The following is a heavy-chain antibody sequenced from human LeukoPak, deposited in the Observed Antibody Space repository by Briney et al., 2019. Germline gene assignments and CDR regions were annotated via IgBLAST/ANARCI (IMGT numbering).Heavy chain of an antibody. CDR2: IKQDGSEK. D-gene: IGHD6-6*01. J-gene: IGHJ4*02. Sequence: PGGSLRLSCAASGFTFSNFWMSWVRQAPGKGLEWVANIKQDGSEKYYVDSVKGRFTVSRDNAKSSLYLQMNSLGAEDTAVYYCARDRGSSSDYWGQGALVTVSS. V-gene: IGHV3-7*01. CDR3: ARDRGSSSDY. CDR1: GFTFSNFW.